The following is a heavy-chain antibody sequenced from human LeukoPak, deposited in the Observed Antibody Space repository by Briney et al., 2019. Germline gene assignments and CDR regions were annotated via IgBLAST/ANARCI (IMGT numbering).Heavy chain of an antibody. Sequence: PGGSLRLSCAASGFTFSDHYMDWVRQAPGKGLEWVGRIRNKVNSYTTEYAASVKGRFTLSRDDSKNSLYLQMNSLQTEDTAVYYCVMAGLRTTPFYFGYWGQGALVIVSS. CDR2: IRNKVNSYTT. CDR3: VMAGLRTTPFYFGY. V-gene: IGHV3-72*01. J-gene: IGHJ4*02. CDR1: GFTFSDHY. D-gene: IGHD1-7*01.